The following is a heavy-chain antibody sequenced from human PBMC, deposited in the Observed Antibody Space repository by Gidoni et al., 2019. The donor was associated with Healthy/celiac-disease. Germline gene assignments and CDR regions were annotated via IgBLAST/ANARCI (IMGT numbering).Heavy chain of an antibody. V-gene: IGHV4-38-2*02. CDR1: GYSISSGYY. CDR2: IYHSGST. D-gene: IGHD3-3*01. J-gene: IGHJ5*02. Sequence: QVQLQESGPGLVKPSETLSLTCTVSGYSISSGYYWGWIRQPPGKGLEWFGSIYHSGSTYYNPSLKSRVTISVDTSKNQFSLKLSSVTAADTAVYYCAREGVTIFGVVKNWFDPWVQGTLVTVSS. CDR3: AREGVTIFGVVKNWFDP.